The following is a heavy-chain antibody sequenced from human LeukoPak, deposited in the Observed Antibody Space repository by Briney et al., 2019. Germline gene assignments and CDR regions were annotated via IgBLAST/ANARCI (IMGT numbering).Heavy chain of an antibody. J-gene: IGHJ4*02. CDR2: ITSTSSII. Sequence: GGSLRLSCAASGFTFSNYSMNWVRQAPGKGLEWISYITSTSSIILYADSVKGRFTISRDNAKNSLYLQMNSLRAEDTAAYYCARDEYSGYVHFDYWGQGTLVTVSS. D-gene: IGHD5-12*01. CDR1: GFTFSNYS. CDR3: ARDEYSGYVHFDY. V-gene: IGHV3-48*04.